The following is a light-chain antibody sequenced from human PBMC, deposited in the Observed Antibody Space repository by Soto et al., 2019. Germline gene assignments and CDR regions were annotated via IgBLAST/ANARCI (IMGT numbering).Light chain of an antibody. CDR3: QQYNNWPFS. CDR2: DIS. Sequence: EIVLTQSPATLSLSPGERATLSCRASQTVGSYLAWFRQTPGQAPRLLIYDISNRAAGVPARFSGSGSETEFTLTIRSLQSEDFALYFCQQYNNWPFSFGPGTRLEIK. V-gene: IGKV3-15*01. CDR1: QTVGSY. J-gene: IGKJ5*01.